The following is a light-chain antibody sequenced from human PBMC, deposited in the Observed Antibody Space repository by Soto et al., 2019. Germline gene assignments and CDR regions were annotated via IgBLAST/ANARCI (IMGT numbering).Light chain of an antibody. Sequence: DNQMTQSPSTLSAFVGDRVTITCRASQSITSWLAWYQQKPGKAPNLLIYDASRLQSGVPSRFSGSGSGTEFTLTISSLQPDDFATFYCQQYNSYPYTFGQGTKLEIK. CDR1: QSITSW. J-gene: IGKJ2*01. CDR2: DAS. CDR3: QQYNSYPYT. V-gene: IGKV1-5*01.